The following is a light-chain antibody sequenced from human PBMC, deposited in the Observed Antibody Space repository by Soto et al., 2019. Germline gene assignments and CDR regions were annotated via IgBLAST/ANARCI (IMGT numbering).Light chain of an antibody. CDR2: DAS. V-gene: IGKV3-15*01. Sequence: EIVMTQSPASLSVSPGERATLSCRASRSISKNLAWYQQKPGQSPRFLIYDASTRATGIPARFSGSGSGTDFTLTIGSLQSEDSATYYCQQYDDWPGVTFGPGTKVEIK. CDR1: RSISKN. J-gene: IGKJ3*01. CDR3: QQYDDWPGVT.